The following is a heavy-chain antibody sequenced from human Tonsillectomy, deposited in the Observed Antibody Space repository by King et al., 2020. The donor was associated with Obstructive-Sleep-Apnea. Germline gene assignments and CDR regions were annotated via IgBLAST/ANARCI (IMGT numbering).Heavy chain of an antibody. CDR1: GFTFSSYA. Sequence: DVQLVESGGGLVQPGGSLRLSCAASGFTFSSYAMSWVRQAPGKGLEWVSAISGSGGSTYYADSVKGRFTISRDNSKNTLYLQMNSMRAEDTAVDYCAKSTGVATRGYDYWGQGTLVTVSS. CDR3: AKSTGVATRGYDY. CDR2: ISGSGGST. J-gene: IGHJ4*02. V-gene: IGHV3-23*04. D-gene: IGHD5-12*01.